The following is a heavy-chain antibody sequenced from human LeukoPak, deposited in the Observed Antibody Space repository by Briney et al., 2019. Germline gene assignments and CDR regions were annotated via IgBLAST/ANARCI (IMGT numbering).Heavy chain of an antibody. CDR1: GYTFTSYG. Sequence: ASVKVSCKASGYTFTSYGISWVRQAPGQGLEWMGWISAYNGNTNYAQTLQGRVTMTTDTSTSTAYMELRSLRSDDTAVYYCARDHDTIFGDGPENNWFDPWGQGTLVTVCS. D-gene: IGHD3-3*01. J-gene: IGHJ5*02. V-gene: IGHV1-18*01. CDR3: ARDHDTIFGDGPENNWFDP. CDR2: ISAYNGNT.